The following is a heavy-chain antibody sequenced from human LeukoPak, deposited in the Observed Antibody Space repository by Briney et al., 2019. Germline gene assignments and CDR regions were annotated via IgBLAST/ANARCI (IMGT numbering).Heavy chain of an antibody. CDR2: ISYDGSNK. J-gene: IGHJ6*03. D-gene: IGHD1-26*01. CDR1: GFTFSNFA. Sequence: PGGSLRLSCAAAGFTFSNFAMHWVRQAPGKGLEWVAVISYDGSNKYYADSVKGRFTISRDNSKNTLYLQMNSLRAEDTAVYYCARGKESNSGSFTPYYYYYMDVWGKGTTVTVSS. CDR3: ARGKESNSGSFTPYYYYYMDV. V-gene: IGHV3-30*04.